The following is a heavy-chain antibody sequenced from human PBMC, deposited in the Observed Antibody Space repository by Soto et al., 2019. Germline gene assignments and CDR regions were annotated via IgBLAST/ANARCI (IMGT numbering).Heavy chain of an antibody. CDR3: SGGVGDAF. V-gene: IGHV3-7*04. J-gene: IGHJ4*02. CDR2: INQDGSEK. Sequence: EVHLVESGGGLVQTGGSLRLSCAIFESTVSRDWMNWVRQAPGKGREWVAHINQDGSEKYYVDSVKGRFTISRDNAKKSLYLQINSLRPADTAMYYCSGGVGDAFWGQGTLVTVSS. D-gene: IGHD1-26*01. CDR1: ESTVSRDW.